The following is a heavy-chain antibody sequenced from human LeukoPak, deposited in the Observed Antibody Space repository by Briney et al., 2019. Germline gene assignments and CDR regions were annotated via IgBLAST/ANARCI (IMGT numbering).Heavy chain of an antibody. V-gene: IGHV4-34*01. CDR1: GGSFSGYY. CDR3: ARVRQWLVKNYSYMDV. CDR2: INHSGST. J-gene: IGHJ6*03. Sequence: PSETLSLTCAVYGGSFSGYYWSWIRLPPGKGLEWIGEINHSGSTNYNPSLKSRVTISVDTSKNQFSLKLSSVTAADTAVYYCARVRQWLVKNYSYMDVWGKGTTVTVSS. D-gene: IGHD6-19*01.